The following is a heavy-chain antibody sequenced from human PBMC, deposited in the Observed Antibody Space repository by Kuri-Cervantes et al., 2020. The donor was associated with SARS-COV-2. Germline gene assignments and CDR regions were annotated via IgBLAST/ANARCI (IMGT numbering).Heavy chain of an antibody. J-gene: IGHJ3*02. CDR3: ASGTVTTHAFDI. Sequence: SETLSLTCAVYGGSFSGYYWSWIRQPPGKGLEWIGEINHSGSTNYNPSLKSRVTISVDTSKNQFSLKLSSVTAADTAVYYCASGTVTTHAFDIWGQGTMVTVSS. D-gene: IGHD4-17*01. V-gene: IGHV4-34*01. CDR1: GGSFSGYY. CDR2: INHSGST.